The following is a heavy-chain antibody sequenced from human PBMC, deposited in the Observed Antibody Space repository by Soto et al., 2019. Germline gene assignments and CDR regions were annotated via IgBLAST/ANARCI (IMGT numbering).Heavy chain of an antibody. CDR1: GFTVSSNY. CDR2: IYSGGST. CDR3: ARERGRTSRRVSPNCSRTSCYAYYYYYYLDV. D-gene: IGHD2-2*01. J-gene: IGHJ6*03. Sequence: EVQLVESGGGLVQPGGSLRLSCAASGFTVSSNYMSWVRQAPGKGLEWVSVIYSGGSTYYADSVKGRFTISRDNSKNTLYLQMNSLRAEDTAVYYCARERGRTSRRVSPNCSRTSCYAYYYYYYLDVWGKGTTVTVSS. V-gene: IGHV3-66*01.